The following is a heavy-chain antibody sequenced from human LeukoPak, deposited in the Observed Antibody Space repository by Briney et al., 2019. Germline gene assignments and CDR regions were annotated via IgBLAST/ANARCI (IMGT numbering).Heavy chain of an antibody. CDR1: GGSISSSSYY. V-gene: IGHV4-39*07. CDR2: TYYSGST. Sequence: SETLSLTCTVSGGSISSSSYYWGWIRQPPGKGLEWIGSTYYSGSTYYNPSLKSRVTISVDTSKNQFSLKLRSVTAADTAVYFCARLRRVGATPFDYWGQGTLVIVSS. J-gene: IGHJ4*02. D-gene: IGHD1-26*01. CDR3: ARLRRVGATPFDY.